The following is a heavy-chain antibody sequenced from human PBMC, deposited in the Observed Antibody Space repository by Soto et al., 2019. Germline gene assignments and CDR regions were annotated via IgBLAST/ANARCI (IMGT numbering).Heavy chain of an antibody. CDR1: GGYFNNRQTLNSYP. J-gene: IGHJ6*02. D-gene: IGHD3-16*01. V-gene: IGHV1-69*06. CDR3: AKSWGGESYYYYYAMDV. CDR2: IIPLFCTT. Sequence: QVQVVQSGAEVKRPGSSVNVSCKASGGYFNNRQTLNSYPISWVRQAPGQELEWMGGIIPLFCTTNDAQRTKGNVTITADKSTSTTYLEVNNVTSDDTAVYDWAKSWGGESYYYYYAMDVWGQGTTVTVSS.